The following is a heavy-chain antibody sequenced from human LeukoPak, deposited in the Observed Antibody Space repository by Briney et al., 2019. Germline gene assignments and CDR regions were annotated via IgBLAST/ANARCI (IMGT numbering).Heavy chain of an antibody. CDR1: GFSFSSYA. D-gene: IGHD5-12*01. CDR3: SRSRYGGYFDY. V-gene: IGHV3-23*01. CDR2: ISGSGGST. J-gene: IGHJ4*02. Sequence: PGGSLRLSCAASGFSFSSYAMSWVRQAPGKGLEWVSAISGSGGSTYYADSVKGRFTISRDNAKNSLYLQMNSLRAEDTAVYYCSRSRYGGYFDYWGQGTLLTDSS.